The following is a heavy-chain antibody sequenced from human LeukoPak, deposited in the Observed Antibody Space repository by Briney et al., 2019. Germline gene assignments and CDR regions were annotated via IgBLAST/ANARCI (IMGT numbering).Heavy chain of an antibody. Sequence: ASVKVSCKAPGYTFTDNYIHWMRQAPGQGPEWMGWIYPKSGGTNSAQKFQGRVTLTRDTSISTTYMELTGLRSDDTAVYYCARIAGSGSLNWFDPWGQGTLVTVSS. V-gene: IGHV1-2*02. CDR3: ARIAGSGSLNWFDP. CDR2: IYPKSGGT. CDR1: GYTFTDNY. J-gene: IGHJ5*02. D-gene: IGHD3-10*01.